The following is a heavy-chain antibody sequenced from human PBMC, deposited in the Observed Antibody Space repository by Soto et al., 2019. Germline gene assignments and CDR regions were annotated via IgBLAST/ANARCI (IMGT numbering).Heavy chain of an antibody. CDR2: ISGSGGST. V-gene: IGHV3-23*01. J-gene: IGHJ3*02. Sequence: GGSLRLSCAASGFTFSSYAMSWVRQAPGKGLEWVSAISGSGGSTYYADSVKGRFTISRENSKNTLYLQMNSLRAEDTAVYYCAKGRFGKKVDTAGVGAFDIWGQGTMVTVSS. D-gene: IGHD5-18*01. CDR1: GFTFSSYA. CDR3: AKGRFGKKVDTAGVGAFDI.